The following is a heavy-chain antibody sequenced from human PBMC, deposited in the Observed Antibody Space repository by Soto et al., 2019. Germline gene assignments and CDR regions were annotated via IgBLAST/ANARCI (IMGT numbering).Heavy chain of an antibody. J-gene: IGHJ4*02. D-gene: IGHD6-13*01. V-gene: IGHV1-69*10. CDR2: ITPILGII. CDR3: AREGVPAAAGTPPFEF. CDR1: GGSFSSYG. Sequence: SVKVSCKASGGSFSSYGISWVRQAPGQGLEWLGGITPILGIIKYAQKFQDRVTITADESTSTAYMELGSLKSDDTAVYYCAREGVPAAAGTPPFEFWGQGTLVTVSS.